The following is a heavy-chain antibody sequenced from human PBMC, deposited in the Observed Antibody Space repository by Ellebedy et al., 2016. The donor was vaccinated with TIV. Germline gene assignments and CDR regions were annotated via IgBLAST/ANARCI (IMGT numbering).Heavy chain of an antibody. CDR2: IYYSGST. CDR1: GGSISSSSYY. Sequence: SETLSLXCTVSGGSISSSSYYWGWIRQPPGKGLEWIGSIYYSGSTYYNPSLKSRVTISVDTSKNQFSLKLSSVTAADTAVYYCAKDPGGPLSSDYWGQGTLVTVSS. J-gene: IGHJ4*02. CDR3: AKDPGGPLSSDY. V-gene: IGHV4-39*07. D-gene: IGHD2-15*01.